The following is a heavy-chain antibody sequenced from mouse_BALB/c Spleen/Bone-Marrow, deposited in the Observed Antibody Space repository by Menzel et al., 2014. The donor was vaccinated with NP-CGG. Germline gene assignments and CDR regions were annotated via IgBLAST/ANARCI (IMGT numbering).Heavy chain of an antibody. V-gene: IGHV4-1*02. D-gene: IGHD1-1*01. CDR1: GFDFSRYW. CDR2: INPDSRTI. Sequence: EVMLVESGGGLVQPGGSLKLSCAASGFDFSRYWMSWVRQAPGKGLEWIGEINPDSRTINYSPSLKDKFIISRDNAKNTLYLRLNKVRSEDTGLYYCARPDYYGYLNYWGQGTTLTVFS. J-gene: IGHJ2*01. CDR3: ARPDYYGYLNY.